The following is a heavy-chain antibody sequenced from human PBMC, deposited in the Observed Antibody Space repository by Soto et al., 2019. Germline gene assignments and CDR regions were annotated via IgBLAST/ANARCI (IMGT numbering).Heavy chain of an antibody. V-gene: IGHV1-18*01. D-gene: IGHD3-9*01. CDR2: ISAYNGNT. J-gene: IGHJ5*02. Sequence: ASVKVSCKASGYTFTNYGVNWVRQAPGQGLEWMGWISAYNGNTNYAQKLQGRVTMTTDTSTSTAYMELRSLRSDDTAVYYCARVLRYGDPGNWFDPWGQGTLVTVSS. CDR1: GYTFTNYG. CDR3: ARVLRYGDPGNWFDP.